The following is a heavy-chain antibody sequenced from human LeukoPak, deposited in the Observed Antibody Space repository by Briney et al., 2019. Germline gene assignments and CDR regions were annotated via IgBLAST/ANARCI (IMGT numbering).Heavy chain of an antibody. V-gene: IGHV4-61*02. CDR3: ARGRRNMDV. CDR1: GGSISSSNYY. J-gene: IGHJ6*03. Sequence: PSETLSLTCSVSGGSISSSNYYWSWIRQPAGQGLEWIGRIYTSESTNYNPSLKSRVTISVDTSKNQFSLKLSSVTAADTAVYYCARGRRNMDVWGKGTTVTVSS. CDR2: IYTSEST.